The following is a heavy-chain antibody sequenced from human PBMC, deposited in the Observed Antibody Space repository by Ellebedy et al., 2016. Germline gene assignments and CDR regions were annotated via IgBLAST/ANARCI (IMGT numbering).Heavy chain of an antibody. CDR3: ARDHGCSGGSCSLDY. D-gene: IGHD2-15*01. Sequence: SETLSLXCTVSGGSISSYYWSWIRQPPGKGLEWIGYIYYSVSTNYNPSLKSRVTISVDTSKNQFSLKLSSVTAADTAVYYCARDHGCSGGSCSLDYWGQGTLVTVSS. J-gene: IGHJ4*02. CDR2: IYYSVST. CDR1: GGSISSYY. V-gene: IGHV4-59*13.